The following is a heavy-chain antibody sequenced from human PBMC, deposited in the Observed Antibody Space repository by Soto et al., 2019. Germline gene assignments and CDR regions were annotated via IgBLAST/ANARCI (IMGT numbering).Heavy chain of an antibody. Sequence: RLSCAASGFTFSSYAMHWVRQAPGKGLEWVAVISYDGSNKYYADSVKGRFTISRDNSKNTLYLQMNSLRAEDTAVYYCARDNGYSYGYLGAGYYYYYGMDVWGQGTTVTVSS. J-gene: IGHJ6*02. CDR2: ISYDGSNK. V-gene: IGHV3-30-3*01. CDR1: GFTFSSYA. D-gene: IGHD5-18*01. CDR3: ARDNGYSYGYLGAGYYYYYGMDV.